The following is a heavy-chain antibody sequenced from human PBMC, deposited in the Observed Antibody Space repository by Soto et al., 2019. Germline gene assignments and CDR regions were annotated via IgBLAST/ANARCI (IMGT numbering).Heavy chain of an antibody. D-gene: IGHD3-22*01. J-gene: IGHJ4*02. Sequence: QVQLQESGPGLVKPSQTLSLTCTVSGGSISSGDYYWSWIRQPPGKGLEWIGYIYYSGSTYYNPSLQSRVTISVDTSKNQFSLKLSSVTAADTAVYYCARSDYYDSSGYQGPLDYWGQGTLVTVSS. CDR2: IYYSGST. CDR3: ARSDYYDSSGYQGPLDY. V-gene: IGHV4-30-4*01. CDR1: GGSISSGDYY.